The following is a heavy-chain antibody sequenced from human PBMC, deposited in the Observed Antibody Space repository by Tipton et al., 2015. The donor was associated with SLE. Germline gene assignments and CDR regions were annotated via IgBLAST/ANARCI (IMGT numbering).Heavy chain of an antibody. V-gene: IGHV4-59*12. CDR1: GGSISSYY. Sequence: TLSLTCTVSGGSISSYYWSWIRQPPGKGLEWIGYIYYGGSTNYNPSLKSRVTISLDTSKNQFSLKLSSVTAADTAVYYCARDRTYFDYWGQGTLVTVSS. CDR2: IYYGGST. CDR3: ARDRTYFDY. J-gene: IGHJ4*02. D-gene: IGHD3/OR15-3a*01.